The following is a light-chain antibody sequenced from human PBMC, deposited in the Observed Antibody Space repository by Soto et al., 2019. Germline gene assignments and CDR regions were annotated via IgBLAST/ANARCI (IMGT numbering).Light chain of an antibody. CDR3: QAFDNSLSASGV. J-gene: IGLJ3*02. CDR2: GNS. V-gene: IGLV1-40*01. Sequence: QSVLTQPPSVSGAPGQRVTICCAGSSSHIGATYDIHWYQQLPGAAPRLLIYGNSNRPSGVPDRFAGSKSGTSASLAIIGLRVEDEGIYYCQAFDNSLSASGVFGGGTKLTVL. CDR1: SSHIGATYD.